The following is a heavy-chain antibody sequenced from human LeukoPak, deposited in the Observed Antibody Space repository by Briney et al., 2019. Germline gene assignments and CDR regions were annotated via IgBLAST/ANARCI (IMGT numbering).Heavy chain of an antibody. CDR3: ARHRIADY. CDR2: ISSSGSTI. V-gene: IGHV3-48*03. D-gene: IGHD2-21*01. J-gene: IGHJ4*02. CDR1: GFTFSSCE. Sequence: AGGSLRLSCAASGFTFSSCEMNWVRQAPGKGLEWVSYISSSGSTIYYADSVKGRFAISRDNAKNSLYLQMNSLRAEDTAVYYCARHRIADYWGQGTLVTVSS.